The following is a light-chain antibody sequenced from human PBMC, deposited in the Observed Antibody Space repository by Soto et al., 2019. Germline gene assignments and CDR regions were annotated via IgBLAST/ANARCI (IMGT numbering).Light chain of an antibody. CDR2: GAC. Sequence: EIVLTLTPGTPSLSPGERASLSCRASQSVSRNYLAWFRQAPGQGPRLLSYGACIRATGIPDRFSGSESGRDFSPTISSLEPEDFAVYYCHQYKSSPCTFGPGTKVDIK. V-gene: IGKV3-20*01. J-gene: IGKJ3*01. CDR3: HQYKSSPCT. CDR1: QSVSRNY.